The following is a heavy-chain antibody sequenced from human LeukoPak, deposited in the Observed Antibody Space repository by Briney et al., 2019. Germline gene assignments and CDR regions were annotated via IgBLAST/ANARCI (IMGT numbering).Heavy chain of an antibody. V-gene: IGHV1-69*04. Sequence: GASVTVSFTSSACTFSSYAISWVRQAPGQGLEWMGGIIPILGIGNYAQKFQGRVTITADKSTSTAYMELSSLRSEDTAVYYCAKVNIAAAGTRRPPLYYYCGMDVWGQGTTVTVSS. CDR1: ACTFSSYA. CDR3: AKVNIAAAGTRRPPLYYYCGMDV. J-gene: IGHJ6*02. D-gene: IGHD6-13*01. CDR2: IIPILGIG.